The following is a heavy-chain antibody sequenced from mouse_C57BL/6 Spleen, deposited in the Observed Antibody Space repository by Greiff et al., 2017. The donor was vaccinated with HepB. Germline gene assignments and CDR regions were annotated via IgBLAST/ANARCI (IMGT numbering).Heavy chain of an antibody. D-gene: IGHD2-3*01. CDR1: GYTFTDYE. CDR3: SGSLLPYYFDY. Sequence: QVQLQQSGAELVRPGASVTLSCKASGYTFTDYEMHWVKQTPVHGLEWIGAIDPETGGTAYNQKFKGKAILTADKSSSTAYMKLRSLTSEDSAVYYYSGSLLPYYFDYWGQGTTLTVSS. J-gene: IGHJ2*01. CDR2: IDPETGGT. V-gene: IGHV1-15*01.